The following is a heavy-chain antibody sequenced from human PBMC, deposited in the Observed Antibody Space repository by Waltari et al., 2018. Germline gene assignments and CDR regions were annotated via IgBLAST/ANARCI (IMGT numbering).Heavy chain of an antibody. J-gene: IGHJ4*02. CDR2: IHPSGST. CDR1: GGSLNGYY. D-gene: IGHD1-1*01. V-gene: IGHV4-34*01. Sequence: QVQLQQWGAGLLKPSNTLSLNWAVFGGSLNGYYLGWTRQPPGKGLEWIGEIHPSGSTAYNPSLTSRVTISGDMSKNQFSLKLTSVTAADTAVYFCARGRDPYKGGSLWGLGTLVTVSS. CDR3: ARGRDPYKGGSL.